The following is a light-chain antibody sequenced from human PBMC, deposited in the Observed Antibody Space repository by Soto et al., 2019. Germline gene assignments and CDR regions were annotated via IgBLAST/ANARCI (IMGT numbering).Light chain of an antibody. CDR3: QQYGSSPLYT. CDR2: GAS. V-gene: IGKV3-20*01. CDR1: QSVSSSD. Sequence: EIVLTQSPGTLSLSPGDRATLSCRASQSVSSSDFAWYQKKAAQAPRLLIYGASSRATGIPDRFSGSGSGTDFTLTISRLEPEDFAVYYCQQYGSSPLYTFGQGTKLEI. J-gene: IGKJ2*01.